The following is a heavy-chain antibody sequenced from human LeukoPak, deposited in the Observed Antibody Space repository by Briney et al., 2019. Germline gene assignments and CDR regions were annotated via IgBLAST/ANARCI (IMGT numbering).Heavy chain of an antibody. Sequence: PGGSLRLSCAASGFTFSSYSMNWVRQAPGKGLEWVSHISSSSSTIYYADSVKGRFTISRDNAKNSLYLQMNSLRDEDTAVYYCARAHSSGYYYGYWGQGTLVTVSS. J-gene: IGHJ4*02. CDR3: ARAHSSGYYYGY. CDR1: GFTFSSYS. CDR2: ISSSSSTI. V-gene: IGHV3-48*02. D-gene: IGHD3-22*01.